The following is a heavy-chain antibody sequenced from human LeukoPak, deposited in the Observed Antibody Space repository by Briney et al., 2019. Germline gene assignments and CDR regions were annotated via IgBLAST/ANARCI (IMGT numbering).Heavy chain of an antibody. CDR2: ISDSGGST. J-gene: IGHJ4*02. CDR3: AAISRRTGFDY. CDR1: GFTFANYA. V-gene: IGHV3-23*01. D-gene: IGHD3/OR15-3a*01. Sequence: GGSLSLSCAASGFTFANYAMSWVRQAPGKGMEWVSTISDSGGSTYYADSVKGRFTISRDNSKNTLYLQMNSLRAEDTAVYYCAAISRRTGFDYWGQGTLVTVSS.